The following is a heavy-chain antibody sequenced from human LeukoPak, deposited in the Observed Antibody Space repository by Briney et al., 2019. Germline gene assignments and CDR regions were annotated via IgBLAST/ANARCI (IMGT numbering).Heavy chain of an antibody. D-gene: IGHD3-16*02. Sequence: GESLKISCKGSGYSFTSYWIGWVRQMPGKGLEWMGIIYPGDSDTRYSPSFQGQVTISADKSISTAYLQWSGLKASDTAMYYCARQGSMITFGGVIVHDAFDIWGQGTMVTVSS. V-gene: IGHV5-51*01. CDR3: ARQGSMITFGGVIVHDAFDI. J-gene: IGHJ3*02. CDR2: IYPGDSDT. CDR1: GYSFTSYW.